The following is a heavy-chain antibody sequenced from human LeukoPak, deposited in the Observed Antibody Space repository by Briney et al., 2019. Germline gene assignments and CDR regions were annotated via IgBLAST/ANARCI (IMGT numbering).Heavy chain of an antibody. CDR2: MNPNSGNT. CDR1: GYTFTGYY. J-gene: IGHJ4*02. Sequence: ASVKVSCKASGYTFTGYYMHWVRQATGQGLEWMGWMNPNSGNTGYAQKFQGRVTMTRNTSISTAYMELSSLRSEDTAVYYCARGLLAVDTAMAEFDYWGQGTLVTVSS. D-gene: IGHD5-18*01. CDR3: ARGLLAVDTAMAEFDY. V-gene: IGHV1-8*02.